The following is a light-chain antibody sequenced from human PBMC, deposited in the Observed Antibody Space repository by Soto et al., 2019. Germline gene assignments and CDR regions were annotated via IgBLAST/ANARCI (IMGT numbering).Light chain of an antibody. V-gene: IGKV2-28*01. Sequence: DIVMTQTPLSLSVTPGQPASISCKSSQSLLHSDGKTYLYWYLKKPGQPPQLLIYLGSNRASGVPDRFSGRGSGTDFTLKINRVEAEDVGVYYCMQSLQLPRTFGPGTKVDIK. J-gene: IGKJ3*01. CDR3: MQSLQLPRT. CDR2: LGS. CDR1: QSLLHSDGKTY.